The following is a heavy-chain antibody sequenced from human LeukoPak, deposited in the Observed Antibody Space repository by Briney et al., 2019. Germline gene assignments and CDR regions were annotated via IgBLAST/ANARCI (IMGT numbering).Heavy chain of an antibody. D-gene: IGHD5-24*01. J-gene: IGHJ3*02. Sequence: SVKVSCKASGGTFSSYAISWVRQAPGQGLEWMGGIIPIFGTANYAQKFQGRVTITADKSTSTAYMELSSLRSEDTAVYYCAKATVEMATITAFDIWGQGTMVTVSS. V-gene: IGHV1-69*06. CDR1: GGTFSSYA. CDR3: AKATVEMATITAFDI. CDR2: IIPIFGTA.